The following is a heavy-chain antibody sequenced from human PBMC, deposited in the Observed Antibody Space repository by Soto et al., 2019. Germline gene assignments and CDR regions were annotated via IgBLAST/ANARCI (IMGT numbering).Heavy chain of an antibody. J-gene: IGHJ4*02. CDR1: GGSISSGGYY. CDR3: ARDRCGYYGSGTGWEFDY. Sequence: SETLSLTCTVSGGSISSGGYYWSWIRQHPGKGLEWIGYIYYSGSTYYNPSLKSRVTISVDTSKNQFSLKLSSVTAADTAVYYCARDRCGYYGSGTGWEFDYWGQRTLDTGSS. D-gene: IGHD3-10*01. V-gene: IGHV4-31*03. CDR2: IYYSGST.